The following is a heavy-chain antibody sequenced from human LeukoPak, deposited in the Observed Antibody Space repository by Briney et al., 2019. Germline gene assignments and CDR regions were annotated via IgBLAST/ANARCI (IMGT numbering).Heavy chain of an antibody. CDR1: GFTLSTYE. CDR3: AKEAGWLGSCIT. Sequence: QAGGSLRLSCAASGFTLSTYEMNGVRQAPGKGVEWFSSIIGSGGTTYYPHSVKRRFTISRANSKNPLYLQLTSLRAEDTAVYYCAKEAGWLGSCITWGQGTLVTVSS. CDR2: IIGSGGTT. J-gene: IGHJ4*02. V-gene: IGHV3-23*01. D-gene: IGHD3-10*01.